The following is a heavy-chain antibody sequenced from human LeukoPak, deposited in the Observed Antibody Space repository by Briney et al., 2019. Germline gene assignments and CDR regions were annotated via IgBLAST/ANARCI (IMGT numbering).Heavy chain of an antibody. CDR3: ARRIMVRGGEDYYYYGMDV. D-gene: IGHD3-10*01. Sequence: SETLSLTCTVSGGSISSSSYYRGWIRQPPGKGLEWIGGIYYSGSTYYNPSLKSRVTISVDTSKNQFSLKLSSVTAADTAVYYCARRIMVRGGEDYYYYGMDVWGQGTTVTVSS. V-gene: IGHV4-39*01. J-gene: IGHJ6*02. CDR1: GGSISSSSYY. CDR2: IYYSGST.